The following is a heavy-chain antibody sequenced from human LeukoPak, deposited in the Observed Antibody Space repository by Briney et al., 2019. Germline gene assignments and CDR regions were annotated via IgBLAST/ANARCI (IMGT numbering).Heavy chain of an antibody. D-gene: IGHD2-2*01. CDR3: ARDIVVVPAAIDMDV. Sequence: ASVKVSCKASGYTITTYYMHWMRQAPGQGLEWMGIINPSGGSTSYAQKFQGRVTMTRDTSTSTVYMELSSLRSEDTAVYYCARDIVVVPAAIDMDVWGQGTTVTVSS. CDR1: GYTITTYY. CDR2: INPSGGST. J-gene: IGHJ6*02. V-gene: IGHV1-46*01.